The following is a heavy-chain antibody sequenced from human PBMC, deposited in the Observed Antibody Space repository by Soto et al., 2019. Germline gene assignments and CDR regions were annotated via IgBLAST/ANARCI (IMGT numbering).Heavy chain of an antibody. V-gene: IGHV3-23*01. D-gene: IGHD2-15*01. Sequence: EVQLLESGGGLVQPGGSLRLSCAASGFTFGSYSMSWVRQSPGRGLEWVSGVSARGGRTYYADSVKGRFTISRDKSKNTLYLQMNTLRDDDTAIYYCAKRVVVAASCGFDIWGQGTMVTVSA. CDR3: AKRVVVAASCGFDI. J-gene: IGHJ3*02. CDR1: GFTFGSYS. CDR2: VSARGGRT.